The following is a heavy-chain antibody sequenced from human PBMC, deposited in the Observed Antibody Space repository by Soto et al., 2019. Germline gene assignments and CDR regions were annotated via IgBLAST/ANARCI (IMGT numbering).Heavy chain of an antibody. Sequence: EVQLVESGGGLVQPGGSLRLSCAASGFTFSSYSMNWVRQAPGKGLEWVSYISSSGYTIHYADSVKGRFTISRDNAKNSLYLQMNSLRAEDTALYYCARVSQSFIEYFQHWGQGTLFTVSS. CDR1: GFTFSSYS. D-gene: IGHD3-16*02. J-gene: IGHJ1*01. CDR2: ISSSGYTI. V-gene: IGHV3-48*04. CDR3: ARVSQSFIEYFQH.